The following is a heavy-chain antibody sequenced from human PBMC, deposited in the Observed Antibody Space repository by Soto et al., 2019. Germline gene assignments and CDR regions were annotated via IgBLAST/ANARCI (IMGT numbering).Heavy chain of an antibody. CDR2: IYTSGST. V-gene: IGHV4-4*07. CDR3: AKDLWDIVVVPSASPGTLHV. J-gene: IGHJ6*02. Sequence: SETLSLTCTVSGGSISSYYWSWIRQPAGKGLEWIGRIYTSGSTNYNPSLKSRVTMSVDTSKNQFSLKLSSVTAADTAVYYCAKDLWDIVVVPSASPGTLHVWGQGTTVTAP. D-gene: IGHD2-21*01. CDR1: GGSISSYY.